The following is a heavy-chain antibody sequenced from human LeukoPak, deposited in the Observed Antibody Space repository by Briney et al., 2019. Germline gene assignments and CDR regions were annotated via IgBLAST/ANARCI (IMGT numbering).Heavy chain of an antibody. Sequence: SETLSLTCTVSGGSISSSSYYWGWIRQPAGKGLEWIGRIYTSGSTNYNPSLKSRVTMSVDTSKNQFSLKLSSVTAADTAVYYCAREYCSSTSCFHYNYYYYMDVWGKGTTVTVSS. J-gene: IGHJ6*03. CDR3: AREYCSSTSCFHYNYYYYMDV. CDR1: GGSISSSSYY. CDR2: IYTSGST. V-gene: IGHV4-61*02. D-gene: IGHD2-2*01.